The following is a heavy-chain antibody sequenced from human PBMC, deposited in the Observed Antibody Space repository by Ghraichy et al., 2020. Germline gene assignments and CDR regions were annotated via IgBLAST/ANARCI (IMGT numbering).Heavy chain of an antibody. V-gene: IGHV4-59*02. D-gene: IGHD2/OR15-2a*01. Sequence: SQTLSLTCTVSGGSVSGYYWSWIRQSPEKGLEWIAYIYYTGKTNYNPSLKSRATISVDTSKNQFSLELTSVTAADTAVYYCARGHFYFQHWGQGTPVTVSS. CDR1: GGSVSGYY. J-gene: IGHJ1*01. CDR2: IYYTGKT. CDR3: ARGHFYFQH.